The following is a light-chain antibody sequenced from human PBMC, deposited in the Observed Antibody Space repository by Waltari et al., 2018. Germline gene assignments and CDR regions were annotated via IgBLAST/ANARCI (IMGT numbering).Light chain of an antibody. CDR3: AAWEDRLNGWV. CDR1: SPNIGSKS. Sequence: QSVLTQPPSASGTPGQRVTISCSGSSPNIGSKSVNWYQHLPGTAPKLLIYGNNKRPSGISDRFSGSKSGTSASLAISGLQSEDEADYFCAAWEDRLNGWVFGGGTKLTVL. V-gene: IGLV1-44*01. J-gene: IGLJ3*02. CDR2: GNN.